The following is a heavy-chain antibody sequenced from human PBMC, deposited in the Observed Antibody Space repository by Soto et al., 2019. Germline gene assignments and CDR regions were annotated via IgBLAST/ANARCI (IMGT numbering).Heavy chain of an antibody. D-gene: IGHD2-15*01. CDR2: ISGHGGDI. CDR1: GFIFSSYA. Sequence: EVQLLEFGGCLVRPGGSLRLSCAASGFIFSSYAMHWVRQAPGKGLEWVSGISGHGGDIYYADSVKGRFTISRDTATSTLYLQMDSLRADDTAVYYCAREDGGGPFDLWGQGTLVTVSS. J-gene: IGHJ4*02. CDR3: AREDGGGPFDL. V-gene: IGHV3-23*01.